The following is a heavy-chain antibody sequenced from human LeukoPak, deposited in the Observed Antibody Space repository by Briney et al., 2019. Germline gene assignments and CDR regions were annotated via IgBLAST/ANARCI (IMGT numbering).Heavy chain of an antibody. Sequence: GGSLRLSCAASGFIFTNYAMNWVRQAPGKGLEWVSAILSGGDTTSYADSVRGRFTISRDNSKNTLYLEMNSLRAEDTAMYYCAKDLISPRRVGSSEKLDYWGQGTLVTVSS. V-gene: IGHV3-23*01. CDR3: AKDLISPRRVGSSEKLDY. D-gene: IGHD1-26*01. CDR1: GFIFTNYA. CDR2: ILSGGDTT. J-gene: IGHJ4*02.